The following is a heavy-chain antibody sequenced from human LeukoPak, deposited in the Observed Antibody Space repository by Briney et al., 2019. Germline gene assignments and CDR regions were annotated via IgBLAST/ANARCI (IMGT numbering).Heavy chain of an antibody. Sequence: PGGSLRLSCAASGFTFSSYAMSWVRQAPGKGLEWVSVISGSGGSTSYADSVKGRFTISRDNSMNTLYLQMNSLRAEDAAVYYCTRENWYIDYWGQGNLVTVSS. CDR3: TRENWYIDY. J-gene: IGHJ4*02. CDR2: ISGSGGST. V-gene: IGHV3-23*01. CDR1: GFTFSSYA.